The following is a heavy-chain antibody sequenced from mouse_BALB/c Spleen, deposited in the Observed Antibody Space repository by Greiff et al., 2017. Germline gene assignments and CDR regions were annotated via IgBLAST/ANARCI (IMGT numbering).Heavy chain of an antibody. CDR2: INPSNGRT. V-gene: IGHV1S81*02. D-gene: IGHD3-2*01. Sequence: VQLQQPGAELVKPGASVKLSCKASGYTFTSYWMHWVKQRPGQGLEWIGEINPSNGRTNYNEKFKSKATLTVDKSSSTAYMQLSSLTSEDSAVYYCARSLDSSGYVGYYAMDDWGQGTSVTVSS. J-gene: IGHJ4*01. CDR1: GYTFTSYW. CDR3: ARSLDSSGYVGYYAMDD.